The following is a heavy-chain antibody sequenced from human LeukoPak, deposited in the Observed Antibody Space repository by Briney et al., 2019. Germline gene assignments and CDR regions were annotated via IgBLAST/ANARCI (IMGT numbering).Heavy chain of an antibody. CDR3: AKPLYGSGSYDSALEY. V-gene: IGHV3-30*18. Sequence: GGSLRLSCAASGFTFSDYDMHWVRQAPGKGLEWLAVISDDGSKKYYADSVKGRFTISRDKSRNTLYLQMNTLRAEDTAVYYCAKPLYGSGSYDSALEYWGQGTVVTVSS. CDR2: ISDDGSKK. J-gene: IGHJ4*02. D-gene: IGHD3-10*01. CDR1: GFTFSDYD.